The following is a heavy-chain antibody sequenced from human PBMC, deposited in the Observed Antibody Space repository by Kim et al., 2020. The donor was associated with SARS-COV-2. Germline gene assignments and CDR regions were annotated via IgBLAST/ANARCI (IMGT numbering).Heavy chain of an antibody. CDR2: INHSGST. CDR1: GGSFSGYY. CDR3: ARVRGVTVLLGYYYFGMDV. D-gene: IGHD3-10*01. Sequence: SETLSLTCAVYGGSFSGYYWSWIRQPPGKGLEWIGEINHSGSTNYNPSLKSRVTISVDTSKNQFSLKLSSVTAADTAVYYCARVRGVTVLLGYYYFGMDVWGQGTKVTVSS. J-gene: IGHJ6*02. V-gene: IGHV4-34*01.